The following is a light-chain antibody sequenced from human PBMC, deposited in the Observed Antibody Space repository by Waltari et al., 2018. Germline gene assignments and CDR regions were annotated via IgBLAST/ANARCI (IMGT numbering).Light chain of an antibody. CDR1: NIGRKR. Sequence: SYVLTQPPSVSVAPGNTARITCGGNNIGRKRVHWYQQKPGQAPVLVIYYDSDRPSGIPERFSGSNSGNTATLTISRVEAGDEADYYCQVWDSSSDHPVFGGGTKLTVL. V-gene: IGLV3-21*04. CDR2: YDS. J-gene: IGLJ3*02. CDR3: QVWDSSSDHPV.